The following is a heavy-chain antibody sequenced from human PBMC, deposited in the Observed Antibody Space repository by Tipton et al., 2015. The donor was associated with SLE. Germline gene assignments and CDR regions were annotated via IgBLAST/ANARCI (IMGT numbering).Heavy chain of an antibody. CDR1: GFTFSSYS. J-gene: IGHJ3*02. V-gene: IGHV3-48*01. CDR3: ARGTWSGYSLDAFDI. D-gene: IGHD3-3*01. CDR2: ISSSSSTI. Sequence: SLRLSCAASGFTFSSYSMNWVRQAPGKGLEWVSYISSSSSTIYYADSVKGRFTISRDNAKNSLYLQMNSLRAEDTAVYYCARGTWSGYSLDAFDIWGQGTMVTVSS.